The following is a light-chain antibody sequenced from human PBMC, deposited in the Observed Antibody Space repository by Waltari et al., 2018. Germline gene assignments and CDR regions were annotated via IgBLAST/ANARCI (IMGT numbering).Light chain of an antibody. CDR2: GAS. V-gene: IGKV3-20*01. CDR1: QSVSNTY. J-gene: IGKJ4*01. CDR3: QQYNYSPLT. Sequence: IVFTQSQGTLSLSPGERATLPCRASQSVSNTYLAWYQRKPGQAPRLLIYGASSRATDIPDRFSGSGSGTEFTLTINALEPEDSAVYFCQQYNYSPLTFGGGTRVEIK.